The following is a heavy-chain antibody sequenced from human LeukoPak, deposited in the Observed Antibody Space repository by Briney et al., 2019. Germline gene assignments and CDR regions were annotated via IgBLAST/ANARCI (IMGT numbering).Heavy chain of an antibody. CDR1: GFTVSSNS. V-gene: IGHV3-53*01. J-gene: IGHJ4*02. Sequence: GGSLRLSCTVSGFTVSSNSMSWVRQAPGKGLEWVSFIYSDNTHYSDSVKGRFTISRDNAKNSLYLQMNSLRAEDTAVYYCASFYYDSSGYYYPPFDYWGQGALVTVSS. D-gene: IGHD3-22*01. CDR2: IYSDNT. CDR3: ASFYYDSSGYYYPPFDY.